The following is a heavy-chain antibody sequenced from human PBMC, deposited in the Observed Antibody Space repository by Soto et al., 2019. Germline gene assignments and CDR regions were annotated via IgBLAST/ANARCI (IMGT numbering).Heavy chain of an antibody. J-gene: IGHJ5*02. CDR2: IYYSGSS. CDR1: GGAISSGVYY. Sequence: QVQLQESGPGLVKPSQTLSLTCTVSGGAISSGVYYWSWIRQHPGKGLELIGYIYYSGSSYYNPSLKSRVTISVDPPKTQFSLKLSSVTAADTAVYSCAREVQGGWFDPWGQGTLVTVSS. CDR3: AREVQGGWFDP. D-gene: IGHD1-26*01. V-gene: IGHV4-31*03.